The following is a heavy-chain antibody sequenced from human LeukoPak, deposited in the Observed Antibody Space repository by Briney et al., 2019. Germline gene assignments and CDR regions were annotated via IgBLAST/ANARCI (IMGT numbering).Heavy chain of an antibody. D-gene: IGHD1-1*01. CDR2: IAGNGGGT. Sequence: GGSLRLSCAASGFIFSSYAMQWLRQAPGKELECISAIAGNGGGTFYADSVKGRFTISRDNSKNTLFLQMDSLKAEDMAVYYCVRGGQSTNCFDYWGQGSLVTVSS. J-gene: IGHJ4*02. CDR1: GFIFSSYA. CDR3: VRGGQSTNCFDY. V-gene: IGHV3-64*02.